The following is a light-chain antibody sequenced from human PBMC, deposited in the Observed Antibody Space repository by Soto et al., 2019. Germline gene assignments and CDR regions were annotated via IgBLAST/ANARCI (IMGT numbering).Light chain of an antibody. CDR1: SSDVGGYNY. J-gene: IGLJ1*01. Sequence: QSALTQPASVSGSPGQSITISCTGTSSDVGGYNYVSWYQQHPGKAPKLMIYDVSNRPSGVSDRFSGSKSDNTASLTISGLLAGDEADYYCCSYTSSSTYVFGTGTELTVL. CDR3: CSYTSSSTYV. CDR2: DVS. V-gene: IGLV2-14*03.